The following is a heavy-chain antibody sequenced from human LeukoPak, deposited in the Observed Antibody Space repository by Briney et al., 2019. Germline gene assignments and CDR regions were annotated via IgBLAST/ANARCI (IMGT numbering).Heavy chain of an antibody. CDR3: AKGAEAANDIWLGYDISH. J-gene: IGHJ4*02. Sequence: GGSLRLSCAASGFTFSNYAMSWVRHAPGKGLEWVSAISSSGGGTYYTDSVRGRFTISRDNSKNMLYLQMNSLRAEDTAVYYCAKGAEAANDIWLGYDISHWGQGTLVTVSS. V-gene: IGHV3-23*01. CDR2: ISSSGGGT. D-gene: IGHD3-9*01. CDR1: GFTFSNYA.